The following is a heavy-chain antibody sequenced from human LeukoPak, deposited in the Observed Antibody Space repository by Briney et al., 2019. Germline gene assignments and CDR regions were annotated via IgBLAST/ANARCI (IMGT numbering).Heavy chain of an antibody. CDR1: GGTFSNCA. V-gene: IGHV1-69*04. CDR2: IIPVLGVA. J-gene: IGHJ5*02. CDR3: ARDRYNWNENWFDP. D-gene: IGHD1-1*01. Sequence: SVKVSCKASGGTFSNCAINWVRQAPGQGLEWVGRIIPVLGVANYAQKFRGRVTIAADKSTNTASMELSSLISEDTAVYYCARDRYNWNENWFDPWGQGTLVAVSS.